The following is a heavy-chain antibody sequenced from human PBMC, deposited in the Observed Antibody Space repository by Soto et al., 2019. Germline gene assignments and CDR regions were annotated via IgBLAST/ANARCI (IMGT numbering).Heavy chain of an antibody. CDR2: IIPIFGTA. J-gene: IGHJ5*02. CDR1: GGTFSSYA. CDR3: ARDLCGGGDSSDP. Sequence: SVKVSCKASGGTFSSYAISWVRQAPGQGLEWMGGIIPIFGTANYAQKFQGRVTITADESTSTAYMELSSLRSEDTAVYYCARDLCGGGDSSDPWGQGXLVTVYS. V-gene: IGHV1-69*13. D-gene: IGHD2-21*02.